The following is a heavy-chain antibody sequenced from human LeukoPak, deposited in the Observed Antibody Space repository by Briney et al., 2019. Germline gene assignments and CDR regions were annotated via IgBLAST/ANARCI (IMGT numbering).Heavy chain of an antibody. J-gene: IGHJ3*02. V-gene: IGHV3-64D*09. CDR3: ARGAPGTNAFDI. Sequence: PGGSLRLSCSASGFTFSRYAMNWVRQAPGKGLEYVSAISSNGGSTYYADSVKGRFTISRDNSKNTLYLQMSSLRAEDTAVYYCARGAPGTNAFDIWGQGTMVTVSS. CDR1: GFTFSRYA. CDR2: ISSNGGST. D-gene: IGHD6-13*01.